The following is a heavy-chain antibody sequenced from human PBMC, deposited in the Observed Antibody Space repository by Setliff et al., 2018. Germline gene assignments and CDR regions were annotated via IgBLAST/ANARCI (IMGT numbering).Heavy chain of an antibody. CDR2: IYSGGDT. J-gene: IGHJ4*02. CDR3: AREALSYNSYLSTDY. CDR1: GFTFSSLW. V-gene: IGHV3-66*01. D-gene: IGHD3-10*01. Sequence: GSLRLSCAASGFTFSSLWMSWVRQAPGKGLEWVSVIYSGGDTYDADSLEGRFTISRDNTKNSLYLQINSLRAEDTAVYYCAREALSYNSYLSTDYWGQGTLVTVSS.